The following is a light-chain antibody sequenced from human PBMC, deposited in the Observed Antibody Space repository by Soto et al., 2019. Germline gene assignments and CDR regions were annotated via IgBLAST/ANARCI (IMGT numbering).Light chain of an antibody. Sequence: EIVMTQSPGTLSVSPGERAILSCRASQSVSSNLAWYQQKPGQTPRLLIYGASTRATGIPARVSGSGSGTEFTLTISSLQSEDFAVYYCQQYNNWPPFTFGPGTKVDIK. CDR3: QQYNNWPPFT. J-gene: IGKJ3*01. CDR2: GAS. CDR1: QSVSSN. V-gene: IGKV3-15*01.